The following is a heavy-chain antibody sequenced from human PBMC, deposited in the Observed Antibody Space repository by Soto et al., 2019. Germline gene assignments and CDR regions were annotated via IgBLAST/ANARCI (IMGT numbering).Heavy chain of an antibody. J-gene: IGHJ6*02. CDR3: ARGRYYDFWSGGYGMDV. Sequence: SETLSLTCAVYGGSFIGYYWILIRQPPFKGLEWIGEINHSGSTNYNPSLKSRVTISVDTSKNQFSLKLSSVTAADTAVYYCARGRYYDFWSGGYGMDVWGQGTTVTVSS. D-gene: IGHD3-3*01. CDR2: INHSGST. CDR1: GGSFIGYY. V-gene: IGHV4-34*01.